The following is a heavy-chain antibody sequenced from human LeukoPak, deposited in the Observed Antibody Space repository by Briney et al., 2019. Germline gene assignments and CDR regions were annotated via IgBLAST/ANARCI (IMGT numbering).Heavy chain of an antibody. CDR3: ARDVCCSGNRCLRDAFDI. D-gene: IGHD2-15*01. CDR1: GYTFTSYG. CDR2: ISAYNGNT. J-gene: IGHJ3*02. Sequence: GASVKVSCKASGYTFTSYGVSWVRQAPGQSLEWLGWISAYNGNTYYAENFQARVTITTDTSTSTAYMELRSLKSDDTAVYYCARDVCCSGNRCLRDAFDIWGQGTKVTVSS. V-gene: IGHV1-18*01.